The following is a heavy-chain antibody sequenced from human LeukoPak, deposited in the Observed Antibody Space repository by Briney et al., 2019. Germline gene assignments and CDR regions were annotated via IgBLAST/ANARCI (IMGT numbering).Heavy chain of an antibody. CDR1: GGSISSYY. V-gene: IGHV4-59*01. Sequence: SETLSLTCTVSGGSISSYYWSWIRQPPGKGLEWIGYIYYSGSTNYNPSLESRVTISVDTSKNQFSLKLSSVTAADTAVYYCARDGPGGYCSGGSCYPFHDAFDIWGQGTMVTVSS. CDR3: ARDGPGGYCSGGSCYPFHDAFDI. J-gene: IGHJ3*02. CDR2: IYYSGST. D-gene: IGHD2-15*01.